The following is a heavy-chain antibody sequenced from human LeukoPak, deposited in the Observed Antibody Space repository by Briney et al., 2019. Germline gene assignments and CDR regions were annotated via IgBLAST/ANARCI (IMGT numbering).Heavy chain of an antibody. CDR2: IMPLFGTA. D-gene: IGHD4-17*01. J-gene: IGHJ5*02. V-gene: IGHV1-69*05. Sequence: SVKLSCKTSGGTFNNSAISWVRQAPGQGLEWLGGIMPLFGTAGYAQKFQGRVTITKDESTRTVYLELTSLTSDDTAVYYCARDVHGDYGSAWFDPWGQGTLVSVSS. CDR3: ARDVHGDYGSAWFDP. CDR1: GGTFNNSA.